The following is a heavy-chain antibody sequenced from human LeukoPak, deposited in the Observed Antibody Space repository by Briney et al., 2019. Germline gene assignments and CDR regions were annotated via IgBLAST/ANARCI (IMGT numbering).Heavy chain of an antibody. CDR1: GFTFDDYG. V-gene: IGHV3-20*04. CDR3: AREGGGIGYCSSTSCPYYFDY. CDR2: INWNGGST. Sequence: GGSLRLSCAASGFTFDDYGMSWVRQAPGKGLKWVSGINWNGGSTGYADSVKGRFTISRDNAKNSLYLQMNSLRAEDTALYYCAREGGGIGYCSSTSCPYYFDYWGQGTLVTVSS. D-gene: IGHD2-2*01. J-gene: IGHJ4*02.